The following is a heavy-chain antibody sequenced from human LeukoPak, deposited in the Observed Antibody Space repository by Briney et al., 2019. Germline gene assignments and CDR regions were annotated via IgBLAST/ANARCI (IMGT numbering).Heavy chain of an antibody. V-gene: IGHV3-7*01. J-gene: IGHJ4*02. CDR1: GFTFSSYW. CDR2: IKQDGSEK. D-gene: IGHD3-22*01. Sequence: PGGSLRLSCAASGFTFSSYWMSWVRQAPGKGLEWVANIKQDGSEKYYVDSVKGRFTISRDNSKNTLYLQMNSLRAEDTAVYYCARSYYEYYYDSSGYYRPYFDYWGQGTLVTVSS. CDR3: ARSYYEYYYDSSGYYRPYFDY.